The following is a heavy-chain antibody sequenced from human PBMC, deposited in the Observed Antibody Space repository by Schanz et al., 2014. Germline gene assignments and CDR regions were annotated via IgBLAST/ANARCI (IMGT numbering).Heavy chain of an antibody. CDR2: ISVYTGNT. CDR3: AKDLLYGAPMPLNRLDY. V-gene: IGHV1-18*01. CDR1: GYTFTTYA. J-gene: IGHJ4*02. Sequence: QVQLVQSGAEVKKPGASVRVSCKASGYTFTTYAMSWVRQAPGQGLEWVGWISVYTGNTKYGQKVQGRVTMTADTSTNTAYMELRSLRSDDTAVYYCAKDLLYGAPMPLNRLDYWGQGTLVTVSS. D-gene: IGHD2-2*01.